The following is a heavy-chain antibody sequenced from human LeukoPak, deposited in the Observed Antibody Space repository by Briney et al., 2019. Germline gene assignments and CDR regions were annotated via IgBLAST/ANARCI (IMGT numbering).Heavy chain of an antibody. V-gene: IGHV4-4*07. D-gene: IGHD3-10*01. CDR1: GESTRSYY. Sequence: SETLSLTCTVSGESTRSYYWSWIRQPAGKGLEWIGRIYAGGNTNYNPSLKSRVTMSIDTSKNQFSLKLSSVTAADTAVYYCARTTMVRGTYYMDVWGKGTTVTVSS. CDR3: ARTTMVRGTYYMDV. CDR2: IYAGGNT. J-gene: IGHJ6*03.